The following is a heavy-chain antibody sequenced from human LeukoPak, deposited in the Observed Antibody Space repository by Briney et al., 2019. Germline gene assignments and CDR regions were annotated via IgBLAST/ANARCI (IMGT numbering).Heavy chain of an antibody. CDR3: ARDTPDYGGSPSD. CDR2: IYSGGST. V-gene: IGHV3-53*01. CDR1: GFTVSSNY. D-gene: IGHD4-23*01. J-gene: IGHJ4*02. Sequence: GGSLRLSCAASGFTVSSNYVSWVRQAPGKGLEWVSVIYSGGSTYYADSVKGRFTISRDNSKNTLYLQINSLRAEDTAVYYCARDTPDYGGSPSDWGQGTLVTVSS.